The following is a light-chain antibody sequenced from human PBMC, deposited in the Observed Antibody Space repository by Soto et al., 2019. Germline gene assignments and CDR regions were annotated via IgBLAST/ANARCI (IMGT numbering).Light chain of an antibody. V-gene: IGKV1-39*01. CDR1: QSISRH. J-gene: IGKJ4*01. CDR3: QQSYSAPLT. Sequence: DIQMTQSPSSLSASVGDRVTITCRASQSISRHLNWYQQKPGKAPKLLIYGASSLQSGVPSRISGSGSGTDFTLSISSLQPEDFATYYCQQSYSAPLTFGGGTQLEIK. CDR2: GAS.